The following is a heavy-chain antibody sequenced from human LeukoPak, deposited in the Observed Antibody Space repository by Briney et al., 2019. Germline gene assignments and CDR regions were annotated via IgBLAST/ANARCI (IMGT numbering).Heavy chain of an antibody. V-gene: IGHV1-69*02. D-gene: IGHD2-21*02. CDR3: ATLPSSYCGGDCYPRV. CDR1: GGTFSSYT. CDR2: IIPILGIA. Sequence: SVKVSCKASGGTFSSYTISWVRQAPGQGLAWMGRIIPILGIANYAQKFQGRVTITADKSTSTAYMELSSLRSEDTAVYYCATLPSSYCGGDCYPRVWGQGTLVTVSS. J-gene: IGHJ4*02.